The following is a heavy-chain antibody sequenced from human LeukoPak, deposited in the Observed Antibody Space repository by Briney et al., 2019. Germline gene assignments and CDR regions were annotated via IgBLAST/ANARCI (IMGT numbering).Heavy chain of an antibody. CDR1: GFTFSTYS. CDR2: INFGLSTI. V-gene: IGHV3-48*01. CDR3: VRGPRYSGYDYFDY. J-gene: IGHJ4*02. Sequence: GGSLRLSCAASGFTFSTYSMNWVRQAPGKGLEWISYINFGLSTIHYADSVKGRFTISRDNAKNSLYLQMSSLRREDTAVYFCVRGPRYSGYDYFDYWGQGTLVTVSS. D-gene: IGHD5-12*01.